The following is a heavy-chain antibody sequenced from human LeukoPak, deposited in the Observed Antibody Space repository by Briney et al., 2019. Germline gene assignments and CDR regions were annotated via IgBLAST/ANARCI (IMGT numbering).Heavy chain of an antibody. CDR3: AKDLAASLHGGNWFDP. D-gene: IGHD6-13*01. J-gene: IGHJ5*02. Sequence: GGSLRLSCAASGFTFDDYAMHWVRQAPGKGLEWVSGISWNSGSIGYADSVKGRFTISRDNAKNSLYLQMNSLRAEDTALYYCAKDLAASLHGGNWFDPWGQGTLVTVSS. CDR2: ISWNSGSI. CDR1: GFTFDDYA. V-gene: IGHV3-9*01.